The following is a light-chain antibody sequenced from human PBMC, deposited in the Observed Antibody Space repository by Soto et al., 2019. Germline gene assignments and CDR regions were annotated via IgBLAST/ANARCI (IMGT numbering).Light chain of an antibody. Sequence: DIQMTQSPTSLSASVGDRVTITCRASQGIRNFVAWYQQKPGKAPKLLIYAASTLQSGVPSRFRGSGFGKDFTLTINSLQPESVATYSCQKYSSVPVFGPGTKVEIK. CDR3: QKYSSVPV. CDR1: QGIRNF. CDR2: AAS. J-gene: IGKJ3*01. V-gene: IGKV1-27*01.